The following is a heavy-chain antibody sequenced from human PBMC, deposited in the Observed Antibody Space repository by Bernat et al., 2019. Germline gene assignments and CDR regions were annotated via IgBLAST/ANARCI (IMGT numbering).Heavy chain of an antibody. CDR3: ASHSGYSYGYGEY. J-gene: IGHJ4*02. Sequence: QLQLQESGPGLVKPSETLSLTCTVSGGSISSSSYYWGWIRQPPGKWLEWIGSIYYSGSTYYNPSLKSRVTISVYTSKNQFSLKLSSVTAADTAVYYCASHSGYSYGYGEYWGQGTLVTV. CDR1: GGSISSSSYY. D-gene: IGHD5-18*01. CDR2: IYYSGST. V-gene: IGHV4-39*01.